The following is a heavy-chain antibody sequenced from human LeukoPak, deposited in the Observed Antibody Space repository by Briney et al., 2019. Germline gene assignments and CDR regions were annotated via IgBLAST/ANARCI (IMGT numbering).Heavy chain of an antibody. D-gene: IGHD3-3*01. CDR2: ISYDGTNK. CDR1: GFTFSSYA. V-gene: IGHV3-30*04. CDR3: ATFGDGGDFWSGYSPQVYYYYYYMDV. J-gene: IGHJ6*03. Sequence: GGSLRLSCAASGFTFSSYAMHWVRQAPGKGLEWVTIISYDGTNKYYADSVKGRFTISRDNSKNTLFLQMNSLRAEDTAVYYCATFGDGGDFWSGYSPQVYYYYYYMDVWGKGTTVTVSS.